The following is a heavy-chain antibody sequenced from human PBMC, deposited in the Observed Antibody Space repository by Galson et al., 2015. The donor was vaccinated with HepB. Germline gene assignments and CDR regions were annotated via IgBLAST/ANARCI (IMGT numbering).Heavy chain of an antibody. J-gene: IGHJ3*02. CDR3: AKTVGVDYYDSSGYYYEAPDAFDI. CDR2: ISGSAGST. CDR1: GFTFSNYA. Sequence: SLRLSCAASGFTFSNYAMSWVRQAPGKGLEWVSTISGSAGSTYYADSVKGRFTISRDNSKNTLYLQMNSLRAEDTAVYYCAKTVGVDYYDSSGYYYEAPDAFDIWGQGTMVTVSS. V-gene: IGHV3-23*01. D-gene: IGHD3-22*01.